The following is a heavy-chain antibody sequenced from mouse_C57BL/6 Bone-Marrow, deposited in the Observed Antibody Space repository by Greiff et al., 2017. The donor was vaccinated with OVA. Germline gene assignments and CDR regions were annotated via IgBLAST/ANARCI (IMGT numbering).Heavy chain of an antibody. J-gene: IGHJ2*01. CDR2: IDPSDSYT. V-gene: IGHV1-69*01. D-gene: IGHD2-2*01. Sequence: QVQLQQPGAELVMPGASVKLSCKASGYTFTSYWMHWVKQRPGQGLEWIGEIDPSDSYTNYNQKFKGKSTLTVDKSSSTAYMQLSSLTSEDSAVYYCAIWLRRGPYYFDYWGQGTTLTVSS. CDR3: AIWLRRGPYYFDY. CDR1: GYTFTSYW.